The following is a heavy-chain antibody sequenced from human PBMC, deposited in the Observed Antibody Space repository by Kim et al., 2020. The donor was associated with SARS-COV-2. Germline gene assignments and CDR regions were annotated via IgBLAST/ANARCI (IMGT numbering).Heavy chain of an antibody. D-gene: IGHD3-10*01. CDR2: ISWNSGSI. CDR3: AKGYGLGTYYYYGMDV. V-gene: IGHV3-9*01. Sequence: GGSLRLSCAASGFTFDDYAMHWVRQAPGKGLEWVSGISWNSGSIGYADSVKGRFTISRDNANNSLYLQMNSLRAEDTALYYCAKGYGLGTYYYYGMDVWGQGTTVTVSS. J-gene: IGHJ6*02. CDR1: GFTFDDYA.